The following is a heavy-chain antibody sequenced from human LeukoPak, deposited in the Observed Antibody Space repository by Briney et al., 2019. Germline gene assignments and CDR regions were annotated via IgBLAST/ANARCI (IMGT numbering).Heavy chain of an antibody. V-gene: IGHV4-61*02. CDR3: ARARVIPASFDD. CDR1: GGSITFGSYY. J-gene: IGHJ4*02. D-gene: IGHD3-16*02. CDR2: IYTSGRT. Sequence: SETLSLTCTVSGGSITFGSYYWTWIRQPAGQGLEWIGRIYTSGRTFYNPSLKSRVTISMDTSMNQFSLRLNSVTAADTAVYYCARARVIPASFDDWGQGALVTVSS.